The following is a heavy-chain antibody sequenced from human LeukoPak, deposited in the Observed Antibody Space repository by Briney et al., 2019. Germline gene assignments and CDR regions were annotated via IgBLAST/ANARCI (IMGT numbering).Heavy chain of an antibody. J-gene: IGHJ4*02. CDR2: ISGDGGST. CDR3: AKSRREYDFWSVYFDY. CDR1: GFTFDDYA. Sequence: GGSPRLSCAASGFTFDDYAMHWVSQAPGNGLEWVSLISGDGGSTYYADSVKGRFTISRDNSKNSLYLQMNSLRTEDTALYYCAKSRREYDFWSVYFDYWGQGTLVTVSS. V-gene: IGHV3-43*02. D-gene: IGHD3-3*01.